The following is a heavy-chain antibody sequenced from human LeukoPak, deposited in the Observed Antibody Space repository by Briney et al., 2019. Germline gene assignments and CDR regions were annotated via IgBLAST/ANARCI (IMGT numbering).Heavy chain of an antibody. CDR2: IYYSGST. Sequence: SETLSLTCTVSGYSINSGHYWSWIRQPPGKGLEWIGYIYYSGSTNYNPSLKSRVTISVDTSKNQFSLKLSSVTAADTAVYYCARHWNRREAFDIWGQGTMVTVSS. V-gene: IGHV4-59*08. D-gene: IGHD1-1*01. CDR3: ARHWNRREAFDI. CDR1: GYSINSGHY. J-gene: IGHJ3*02.